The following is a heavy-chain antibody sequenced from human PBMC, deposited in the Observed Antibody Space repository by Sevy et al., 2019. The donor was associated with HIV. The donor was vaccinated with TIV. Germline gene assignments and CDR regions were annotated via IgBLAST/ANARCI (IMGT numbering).Heavy chain of an antibody. CDR2: ISSSSSHI. D-gene: IGHD3-22*01. CDR1: GFTFSSYT. CDR3: ARDMSYYDSSGYYRPGAFDI. V-gene: IGHV3-21*01. Sequence: GESLKISCAASGFTFSSYTMNWVRQAPGKGLEWVSSISSSSSHIYYADSVKGRFNISRDNARNSLYLQINSLRAEDTAVYYCARDMSYYDSSGYYRPGAFDIWGQGTMVTVSS. J-gene: IGHJ3*02.